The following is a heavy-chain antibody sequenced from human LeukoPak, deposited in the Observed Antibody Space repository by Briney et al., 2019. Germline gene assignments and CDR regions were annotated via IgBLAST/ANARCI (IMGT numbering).Heavy chain of an antibody. CDR3: VRDETLWTLDW. Sequence: GGSLRLSCTASGFTFSGHWIHWVRQPPGMGLVWVSRINERGTDSMYAESVKGRFTISRDNAKDTVYLQMNSLRAEDTAVYYCVRDETLWTLDWWGQGTLVSVSS. V-gene: IGHV3-74*03. CDR1: GFTFSGHW. D-gene: IGHD1-1*01. J-gene: IGHJ4*02. CDR2: INERGTDS.